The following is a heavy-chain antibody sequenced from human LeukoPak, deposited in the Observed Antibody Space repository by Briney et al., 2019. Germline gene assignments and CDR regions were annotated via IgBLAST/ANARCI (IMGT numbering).Heavy chain of an antibody. CDR2: IYYSGST. CDR1: GGSISSYY. Sequence: PSETLSLTCTVSGGSISSYYWSWIRQPPGKGLEWLGYIYYSGSTNYNPSLKSRVTISIDTSKNQFCLKLSSVTAADTALYYCARLRGGAIFGVVTGNWFDPWGQGTLVTVSS. D-gene: IGHD3-3*01. V-gene: IGHV4-59*01. J-gene: IGHJ5*02. CDR3: ARLRGGAIFGVVTGNWFDP.